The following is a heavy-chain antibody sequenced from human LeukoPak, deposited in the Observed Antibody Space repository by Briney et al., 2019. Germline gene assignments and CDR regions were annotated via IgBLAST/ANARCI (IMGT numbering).Heavy chain of an antibody. CDR3: AKYFRMYDILTGFDY. CDR1: GFTFTNFA. Sequence: GGSLRLSCAASGFTFTNFAMTWVRQAPRKGLEWVSAISNSGVSTYHADSVKGRFTISRDNSKNTLYLQMTSLRAEDTAVYYCAKYFRMYDILTGFDYWGQGTLVTVSS. J-gene: IGHJ4*02. V-gene: IGHV3-23*01. D-gene: IGHD3-9*01. CDR2: ISNSGVST.